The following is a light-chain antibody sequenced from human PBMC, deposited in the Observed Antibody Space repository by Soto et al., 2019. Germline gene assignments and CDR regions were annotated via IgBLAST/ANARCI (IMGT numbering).Light chain of an antibody. CDR2: AAS. J-gene: IGKJ1*01. CDR3: QQSFSTPPVT. Sequence: DIQMTQSPSSLSASVGDRVTIACRTSQSISTFLNWYQQKPGKAPKRLISAASSLQSGVPSRFSGSGSGTDFTLTISSLQPEDFATYYCQQSFSTPPVTFGQGTKVEIK. CDR1: QSISTF. V-gene: IGKV1-39*01.